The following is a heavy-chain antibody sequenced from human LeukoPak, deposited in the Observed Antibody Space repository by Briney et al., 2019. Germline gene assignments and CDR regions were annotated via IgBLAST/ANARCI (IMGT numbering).Heavy chain of an antibody. CDR1: GYTFTGYY. Sequence: ASVKVSCKASGYTFTGYYMHWVRQAPGQGLEWRGWVNPNSGGTNYAQKFQGRVTMTRDTSISAAYMELSRLRSDDTAVYHCARVFSFDSSGWYFFDYWGQGTLVTVSS. CDR2: VNPNSGGT. CDR3: ARVFSFDSSGWYFFDY. J-gene: IGHJ4*02. D-gene: IGHD6-19*01. V-gene: IGHV1-2*02.